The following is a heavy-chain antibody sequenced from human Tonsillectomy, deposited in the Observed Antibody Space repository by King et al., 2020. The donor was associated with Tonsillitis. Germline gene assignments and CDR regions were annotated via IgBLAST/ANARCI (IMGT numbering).Heavy chain of an antibody. CDR3: ARDETTSNPIDY. J-gene: IGHJ4*02. V-gene: IGHV4-34*01. Sequence: VQLQQWGAGLLKPSETLSLTCAVSGGSFSGYYWTWIRQSPGKGLEWIGAISHSGNTNYNPSLKSRVTISVDPSRNQFSLILTSVTAADTAIYYCARDETTSNPIDYWGQGTLVTVSS. D-gene: IGHD1/OR15-1a*01. CDR1: GGSFSGYY. CDR2: ISHSGNT.